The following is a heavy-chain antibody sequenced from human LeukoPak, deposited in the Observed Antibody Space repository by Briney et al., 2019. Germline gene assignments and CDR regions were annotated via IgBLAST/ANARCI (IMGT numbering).Heavy chain of an antibody. Sequence: GGTLRLTCAASGFTFSNYAMNWLHQAPGQGLQWVSTISTDGGSTYYTDSVRGRFTISRDNSKSTLYLQINSLRAEDTALYYCAKGLAVSGTYFDYWGQGTLVTVSS. CDR2: ISTDGGST. V-gene: IGHV3-23*01. J-gene: IGHJ4*02. CDR3: AKGLAVSGTYFDY. CDR1: GFTFSNYA. D-gene: IGHD1-26*01.